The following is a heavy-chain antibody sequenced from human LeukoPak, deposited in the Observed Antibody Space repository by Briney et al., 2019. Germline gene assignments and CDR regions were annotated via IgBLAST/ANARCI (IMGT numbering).Heavy chain of an antibody. CDR3: ARVRNLRNWFDP. CDR1: GGSFSCYY. CDR2: INHSGST. Sequence: SETLSLACAVYGGSFSCYYWSWIRQPPGKGLEWIGEINHSGSTNYNPSLKSRVTISVDTSKNQFSLKLSSVTAADTAVYYCARVRNLRNWFDPWGQGTLVTVSS. V-gene: IGHV4-34*01. J-gene: IGHJ5*02.